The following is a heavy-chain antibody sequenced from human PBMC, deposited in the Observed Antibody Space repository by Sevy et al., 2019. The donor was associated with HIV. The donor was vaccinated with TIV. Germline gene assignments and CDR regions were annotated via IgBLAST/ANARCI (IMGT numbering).Heavy chain of an antibody. CDR1: GFSLTTSD. CDR2: VRNDGSNK. V-gene: IGHV3-30*02. CDR3: ARGRKTTEEWLEELDYYYGLDV. J-gene: IGHJ6*02. D-gene: IGHD2-8*01. Sequence: GGSLRLSCAASGFSLTTSDMHWVRQAPGKGLEWVAYVRNDGSNKYYADSVRDRFTISRDSPKNTLYLQMNSLRDEDTAIYYCARGRKTTEEWLEELDYYYGLDVWGQRTTVTDSS.